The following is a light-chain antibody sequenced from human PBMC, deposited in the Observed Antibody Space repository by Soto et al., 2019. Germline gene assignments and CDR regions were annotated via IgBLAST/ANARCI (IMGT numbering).Light chain of an antibody. V-gene: IGLV2-14*01. Sequence: QSARTQPASLSGSPGQRITISCTRTSSDIGAYEYVSWFQQPPDKTRNRCIPVVNNGLAGVSSRSSGSRAGSTAYLTISGLQVEDEAEYFCFSCTTTSTHILGTGTKVTVL. CDR1: SSDIGAYEY. J-gene: IGLJ1*01. CDR2: VVN. CDR3: FSCTTTSTHI.